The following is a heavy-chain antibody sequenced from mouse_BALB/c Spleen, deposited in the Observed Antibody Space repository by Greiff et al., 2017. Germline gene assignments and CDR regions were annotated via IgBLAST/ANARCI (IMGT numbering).Heavy chain of an antibody. CDR1: GFNIKDYY. CDR3: KGYGSSYWYFDV. J-gene: IGHJ1*01. CDR2: IDPENGDT. V-gene: IGHV14-4*02. D-gene: IGHD1-1*01. Sequence: EVQLQQSGAELVRSGASVKLSCTASGFNIKDYYMHWVKQRPEQGLEWIGWIDPENGDTEYAPKFQGKATMTADTSSNTAYLQRSSLTSEDTAVYYCKGYGSSYWYFDVWGAGTTVTVSS.